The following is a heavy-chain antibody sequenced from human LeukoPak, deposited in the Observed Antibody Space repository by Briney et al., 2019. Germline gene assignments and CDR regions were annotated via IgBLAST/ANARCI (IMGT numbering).Heavy chain of an antibody. CDR2: INPSGGST. J-gene: IGHJ4*02. V-gene: IGHV1-46*01. CDR1: GYTFSSYH. CDR3: ARVGSSTWYESDY. D-gene: IGHD6-13*01. Sequence: GASVKVSCKASGYTFSSYHLHWVRQAPGQGLEWMGIINPSGGSTSYAQKFQGRVTMTRDTSTSTVYMELSSLRSEDTAVYYCARVGSSTWYESDYWGQGTLATVSS.